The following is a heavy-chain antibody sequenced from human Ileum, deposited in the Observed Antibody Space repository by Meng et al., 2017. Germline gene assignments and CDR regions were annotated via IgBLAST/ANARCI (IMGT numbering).Heavy chain of an antibody. Sequence: QGQLPESGPGLVRPSGTLSLTCAVSSGSISSNTYWSWVRQPPGKGLEWIGQISHSGSAYYNPSLKSRVTMSVDKSKSQFSLMLTSVTAADTAIYYCARHGGYSQDFWGQGTLVTVSS. CDR1: SGSISSNTY. CDR3: ARHGGYSQDF. V-gene: IGHV4-4*02. D-gene: IGHD4-23*01. CDR2: ISHSGSA. J-gene: IGHJ4*02.